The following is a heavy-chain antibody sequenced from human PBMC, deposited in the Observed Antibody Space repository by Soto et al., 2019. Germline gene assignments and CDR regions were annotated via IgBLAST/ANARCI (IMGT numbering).Heavy chain of an antibody. CDR1: GGSFSDYY. J-gene: IGHJ3*01. CDR2: INHSGNT. D-gene: IGHD3-10*01. Sequence: PSETMSLTCAVYGGSFSDYYWNWIRQPPGKGLEWIGEINHSGNTNYNPSLKSRFTISVDTSKNQFSLKLRAVTAADTAVYYCARAPPHTAIDVLRGVLRPSTRERNAWEVCGHWSMVT. V-gene: IGHV4-34*01. CDR3: ARAPPHTAIDVLRGVLRPSTRERNAWEV.